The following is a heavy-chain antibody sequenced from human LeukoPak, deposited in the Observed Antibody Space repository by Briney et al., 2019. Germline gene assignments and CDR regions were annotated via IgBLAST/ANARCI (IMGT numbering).Heavy chain of an antibody. V-gene: IGHV3-30*18. J-gene: IGHJ4*02. Sequence: GGSLRLSCAASGFTFSSYGMHWVRQAPGKGLEWVAVISYDGSNKYYADSVKGRFTISRDNSKNTLYLQMNSLRAEDTAVYYCAKESSIAVAGPPGGYFDYWGQGTLVTVSS. CDR3: AKESSIAVAGPPGGYFDY. D-gene: IGHD6-19*01. CDR2: ISYDGSNK. CDR1: GFTFSSYG.